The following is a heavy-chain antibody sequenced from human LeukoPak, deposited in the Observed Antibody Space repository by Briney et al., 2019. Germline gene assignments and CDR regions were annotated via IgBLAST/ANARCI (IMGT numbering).Heavy chain of an antibody. Sequence: PSETLSLTCTVSGGSISSSSYYWGGIRQPPGKGLEWIGSIYYSGSTYYNPSLKSRVTISVDTSKNQFSLKLTSVTAADTAVYYCARLYCGTTSCYIEGTFDPWGQGTLVTVSS. D-gene: IGHD2-2*02. CDR2: IYYSGST. CDR1: GGSISSSSYY. J-gene: IGHJ5*02. CDR3: ARLYCGTTSCYIEGTFDP. V-gene: IGHV4-39*01.